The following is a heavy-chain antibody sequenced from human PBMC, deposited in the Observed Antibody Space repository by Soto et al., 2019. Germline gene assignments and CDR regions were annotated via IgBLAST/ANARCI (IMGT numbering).Heavy chain of an antibody. D-gene: IGHD2-2*01. CDR2: IYYIGST. J-gene: IGHJ5*02. V-gene: IGHV4-59*01. CDR3: ARGLRRQLLNWFDP. CDR1: GGSISSYY. Sequence: SETLSLTCTVSGGSISSYYWSWIRQPPGKGLEWIGYIYYIGSTNYNPSLKSRVTISVDTSKNQFSLKLSSVTAADTAVYYCARGLRRQLLNWFDPWGQGTMVTVSS.